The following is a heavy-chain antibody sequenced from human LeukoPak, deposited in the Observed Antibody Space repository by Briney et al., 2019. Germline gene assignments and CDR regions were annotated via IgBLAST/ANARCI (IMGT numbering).Heavy chain of an antibody. J-gene: IGHJ5*02. V-gene: IGHV3-49*04. Sequence: GGSLRLSCTASGFTFGDYAMSWVRQAPGKGLEWVGFIRSKAYGGTTEYAASVKGRFTISRDDSKSIAYLQMNSLKTEDTAVYYCTRLYSSGWYDGWFDPWGQGTLVTVSS. D-gene: IGHD6-19*01. CDR1: GFTFGDYA. CDR2: IRSKAYGGTT. CDR3: TRLYSSGWYDGWFDP.